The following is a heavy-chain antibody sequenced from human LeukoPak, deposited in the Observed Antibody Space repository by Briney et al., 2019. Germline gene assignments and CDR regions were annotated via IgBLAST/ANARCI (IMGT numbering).Heavy chain of an antibody. D-gene: IGHD6-13*01. V-gene: IGHV3-23*01. J-gene: IGHJ4*02. CDR2: MSGSGGRR. CDR3: AILPGYSSGWYEVNY. Sequence: GGSLRLSCAVSVFTYRSCAMIGVPGARGRGRECVSGMSGSGGRRYYADSVKGRFTISRDNSRNTLYLPMNRPRAEDTAVYYCAILPGYSSGWYEVNYWGQGPLVTVSS. CDR1: VFTYRSCA.